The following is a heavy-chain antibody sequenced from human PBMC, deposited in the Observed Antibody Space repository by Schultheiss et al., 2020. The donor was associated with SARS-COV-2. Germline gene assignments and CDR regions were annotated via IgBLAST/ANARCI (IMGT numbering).Heavy chain of an antibody. D-gene: IGHD4-23*01. V-gene: IGHV5-51*01. Sequence: GGSLRLSCKGSGYSFTSYWIGWVRQMPGKGLEWMGIIYPGDSDTRYSPSFQGQVTISADKSISTAYLQWSSLKASDTAMYYCASLIGDYGGPRGWFDPWGQGTLVTVSS. J-gene: IGHJ5*02. CDR1: GYSFTSYW. CDR2: IYPGDSDT. CDR3: ASLIGDYGGPRGWFDP.